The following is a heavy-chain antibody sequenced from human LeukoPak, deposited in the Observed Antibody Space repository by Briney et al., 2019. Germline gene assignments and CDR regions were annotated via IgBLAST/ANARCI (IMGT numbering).Heavy chain of an antibody. CDR1: GVSISSYY. CDR2: IFYSGNT. D-gene: IGHD1-26*01. CDR3: ARLAAISGSDYPDA. J-gene: IGHJ5*02. V-gene: IGHV4-59*08. Sequence: PSETLSLTCTVSGVSISSYYWSWIRQPPGKGLEWIGYIFYSGNTIYNPSLRSRVTISADTSKNHFSLRLRSVTAADTAVYYCARLAAISGSDYPDAWAQGTLVTVSS.